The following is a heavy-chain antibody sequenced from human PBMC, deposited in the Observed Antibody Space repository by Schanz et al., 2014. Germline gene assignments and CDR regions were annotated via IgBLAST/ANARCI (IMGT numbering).Heavy chain of an antibody. Sequence: QVPLVESGGGLVKPGGSLRLSCAASGFIFNDYYMNWIRQAPGKGLEWLSYISRDGTTSYYADSVKGRFTISRDNAKNSLYLEMTSLRGEDTAVYYCARENLNWEAFDIWGQGTVVTVSS. CDR3: ARENLNWEAFDI. CDR1: GFIFNDYY. V-gene: IGHV3-11*01. J-gene: IGHJ3*02. D-gene: IGHD7-27*01. CDR2: ISRDGTTS.